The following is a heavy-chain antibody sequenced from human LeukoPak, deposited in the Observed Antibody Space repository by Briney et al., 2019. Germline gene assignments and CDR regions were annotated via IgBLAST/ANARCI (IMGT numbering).Heavy chain of an antibody. CDR3: ARGRIAARVFDL. V-gene: IGHV4-34*01. J-gene: IGHJ4*02. Sequence: SETLSLTWAVYSGSFSGYYWSWIRQPPGQGREWIGETNHGGRTNYNPSLRSRATISVNTSNTQFSLKLSCVTAADTAVYYCARGRIAARVFDLWGQGTLLTVSS. CDR2: TNHGGRT. D-gene: IGHD6-6*01. CDR1: SGSFSGYY.